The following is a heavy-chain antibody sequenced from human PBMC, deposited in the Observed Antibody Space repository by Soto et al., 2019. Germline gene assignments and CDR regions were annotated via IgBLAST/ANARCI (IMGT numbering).Heavy chain of an antibody. D-gene: IGHD3-16*01. CDR2: ITAGGGRL. CDR1: GFSINNYA. J-gene: IGHJ4*02. Sequence: QPGGSLRLSWAASGFSINNYAVSWVRQAPGKGLEWVSGITAGGGRLYFADSVNGRFTISRDSSKNTLHLQMNSLRVEDTAVYYCAKDRGDAFEEGYDFDYWGQGIVVTVSS. CDR3: AKDRGDAFEEGYDFDY. V-gene: IGHV3-23*01.